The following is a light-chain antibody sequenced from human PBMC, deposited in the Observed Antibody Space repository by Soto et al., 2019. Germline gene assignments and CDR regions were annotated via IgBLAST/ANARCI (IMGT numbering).Light chain of an antibody. CDR1: QSLLHSNGYNW. Sequence: IVMTQSPLSLSVTPGESASISCRSSQSLLHSNGYNWLDWYLQKPGQSPQLLIHLGSSRASGVPDRFGGSGSGTDLTLKISRVEAEDVGIYYCMQALQAPVTFGGGTKVEIK. J-gene: IGKJ4*01. V-gene: IGKV2-28*01. CDR3: MQALQAPVT. CDR2: LGS.